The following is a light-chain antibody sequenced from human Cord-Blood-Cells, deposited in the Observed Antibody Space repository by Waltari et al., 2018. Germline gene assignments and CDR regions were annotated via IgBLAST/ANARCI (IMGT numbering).Light chain of an antibody. CDR1: SSNIGSNY. Sequence: QSVLTQPPSASGTPGQRVTISCSGSSSNIGSNYVYWYQQLPGTAPKLLIYRKNQRPSGVPDRFSASKSGTSASLAISGLRSEDEADYYCAAWDDSLSGRVFGGGTKLTVL. J-gene: IGLJ3*02. V-gene: IGLV1-47*01. CDR2: RKN. CDR3: AAWDDSLSGRV.